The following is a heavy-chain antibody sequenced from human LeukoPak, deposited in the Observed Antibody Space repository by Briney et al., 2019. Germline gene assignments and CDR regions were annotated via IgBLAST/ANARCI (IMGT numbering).Heavy chain of an antibody. Sequence: SETLSLTCAVYGGSFSGYYWSWMRQPPGKGLEWIGEINHSGSTNYNPSLKSRVTISVDTSKNQFSLKLSSVTAAGTAVYYCARGGARKSSLSWFDPWGQGTLVTVSS. CDR1: GGSFSGYY. D-gene: IGHD6-6*01. J-gene: IGHJ5*02. CDR3: ARGGARKSSLSWFDP. V-gene: IGHV4-34*01. CDR2: INHSGST.